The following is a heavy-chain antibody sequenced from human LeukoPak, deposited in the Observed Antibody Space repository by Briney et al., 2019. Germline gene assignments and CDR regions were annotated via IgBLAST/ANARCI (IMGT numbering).Heavy chain of an antibody. D-gene: IGHD5-18*01. V-gene: IGHV4-39*01. J-gene: IGHJ4*02. CDR3: ARHPGYSSGWWYFDF. CDR1: GGSISSNNHY. Sequence: PSETLSLTCTVSGGSISSNNHYWGWIRQPPGKGLERLGSINYSGTIFYSPSLNSRVTISVDTSGNQFSLKLTSATAADTAVYYCARHPGYSSGWWYFDFWGQGTLVTVSS. CDR2: INYSGTI.